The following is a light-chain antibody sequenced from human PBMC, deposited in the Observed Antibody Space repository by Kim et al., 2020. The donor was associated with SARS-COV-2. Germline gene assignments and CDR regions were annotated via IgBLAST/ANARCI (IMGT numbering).Light chain of an antibody. CDR2: SDS. Sequence: SYELTQPPSVPVAPGKAARITCGGNNIGRKNVHWCQQKPGQAPVLVIYSDSDRPSGIPERFSGSNSGNTATLTISRFEAGDEADYYCQVWDGDSDHWVFCGGSKLSVL. V-gene: IGLV3-21*04. CDR3: QVWDGDSDHWV. CDR1: NIGRKN. J-gene: IGLJ3*02.